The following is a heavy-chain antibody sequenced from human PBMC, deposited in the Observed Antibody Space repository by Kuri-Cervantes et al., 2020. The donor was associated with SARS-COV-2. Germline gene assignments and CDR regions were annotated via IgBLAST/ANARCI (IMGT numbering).Heavy chain of an antibody. CDR2: IRNRAYGGTT. V-gene: IGHV3-49*03. Sequence: GESLKISCTASGFTLGDYVMTWFRQAPGKGLEWIGFIRNRAYGGTTELAASVRGGFSMSRDDSKGIAYLHLNSLKTEDTAVYYCSREPNSGSFVYFDYWGQGTLVTVSS. J-gene: IGHJ4*02. CDR1: GFTLGDYV. CDR3: SREPNSGSFVYFDY. D-gene: IGHD1-26*01.